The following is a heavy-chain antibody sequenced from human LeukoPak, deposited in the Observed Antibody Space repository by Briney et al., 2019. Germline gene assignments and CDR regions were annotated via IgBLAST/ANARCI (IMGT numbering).Heavy chain of an antibody. J-gene: IGHJ5*02. CDR2: IDTTGDT. CDR3: AKRDYYGSGSYAWFDP. V-gene: IGHV3-13*01. CDR1: GFTFSTYD. D-gene: IGHD3-10*01. Sequence: PGGSLRLSCAASGFTFSTYDMHWVRQATGKGLEWVSAIDTTGDTYYADSVKGRFTISRDNSKNTLYLQMNSLRAEDTAVYYCAKRDYYGSGSYAWFDPWGQGTLVTVSS.